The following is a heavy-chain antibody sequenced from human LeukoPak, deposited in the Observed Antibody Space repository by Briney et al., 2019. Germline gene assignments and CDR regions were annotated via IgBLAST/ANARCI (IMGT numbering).Heavy chain of an antibody. CDR2: IYTSGST. D-gene: IGHD2-15*01. J-gene: IGHJ4*02. Sequence: SETLSLTCTVSGGSISSYYWSWIRQPAGKGLEWIGRIYTSGSTNYNPSLESRVTMSVDTSKNQFSLKLSSVTAADTAVYYCARSHCSGGSCYKYYFDYWGQGTLVTVSS. V-gene: IGHV4-4*07. CDR3: ARSHCSGGSCYKYYFDY. CDR1: GGSISSYY.